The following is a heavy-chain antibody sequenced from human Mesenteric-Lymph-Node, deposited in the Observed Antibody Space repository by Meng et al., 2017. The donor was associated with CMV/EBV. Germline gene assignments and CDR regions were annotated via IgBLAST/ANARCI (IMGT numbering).Heavy chain of an antibody. J-gene: IGHJ4*02. CDR3: ARESVMRDSGRYFDY. Sequence: GESLKISCAASGFTFSSYSMNWVRQAPGKGLEWVSSISSSSSYIYYADSVKGRFTISRDNANNTLYLQMNSLRAEDTAVYYCARESVMRDSGRYFDYWGQGTLVTVSS. CDR2: ISSSSSYI. D-gene: IGHD3-16*01. CDR1: GFTFSSYS. V-gene: IGHV3-21*01.